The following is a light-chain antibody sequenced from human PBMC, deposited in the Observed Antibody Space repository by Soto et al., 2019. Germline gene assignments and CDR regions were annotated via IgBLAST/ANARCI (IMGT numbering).Light chain of an antibody. CDR3: CSYAGSSTFRL. CDR1: SSDVGSYNL. J-gene: IGLJ1*01. CDR2: EGS. Sequence: QSALAQPASVSGSPAQSITISCTGTSSDVGSYNLVSWYQQHPGKAPKLMIYEGSKRPSGVSNRFSGSKSGNTASLTISGLQAEDEADYYCCSYAGSSTFRLFGTGTKVTVL. V-gene: IGLV2-23*03.